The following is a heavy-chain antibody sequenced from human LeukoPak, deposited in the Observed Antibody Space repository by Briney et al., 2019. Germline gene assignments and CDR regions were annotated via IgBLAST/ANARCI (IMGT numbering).Heavy chain of an antibody. V-gene: IGHV3-11*04. CDR2: ISSSGNTT. D-gene: IGHD6-13*01. J-gene: IGHJ4*02. Sequence: GGSLRLSCAASGFTFSDNYMSWIRQAPGKGLEWVSYISSSGNTTYYADSVKGRFTISRDNAKNSLYLQMNSLRAEDTAVYYCARDRRARIAAVDWVDGMSDYWGQGTLVTVSS. CDR1: GFTFSDNY. CDR3: ARDRRARIAAVDWVDGMSDY.